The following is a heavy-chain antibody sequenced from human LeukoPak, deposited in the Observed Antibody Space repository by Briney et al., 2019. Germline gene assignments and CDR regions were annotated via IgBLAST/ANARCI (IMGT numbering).Heavy chain of an antibody. J-gene: IGHJ4*02. Sequence: PGGSLRLSCAASGFTFSSYAMHWVRQAPGKGLEWVAGILYDGSNKYYADSVKGRFTISRDNSKNTLYLQMNSLRAEDTALYYCAKDIYDSSGYDYWGQGTLVTVSS. CDR3: AKDIYDSSGYDY. CDR1: GFTFSSYA. CDR2: ILYDGSNK. V-gene: IGHV3-30-3*01. D-gene: IGHD3-22*01.